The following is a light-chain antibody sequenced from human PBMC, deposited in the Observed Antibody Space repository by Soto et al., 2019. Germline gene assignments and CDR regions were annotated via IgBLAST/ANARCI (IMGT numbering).Light chain of an antibody. Sequence: EIVLTQSPGTLSLSPGERATLSCRASQSVSSYLAWYQQKPGQAPRLLIYGASSRATGIPDRFSGSGSGTDFMLTISRLEPEDFAVYYCHQYGSSPLLTFRGGTKVEIK. V-gene: IGKV3-20*01. CDR1: QSVSSY. J-gene: IGKJ4*01. CDR3: HQYGSSPLLT. CDR2: GAS.